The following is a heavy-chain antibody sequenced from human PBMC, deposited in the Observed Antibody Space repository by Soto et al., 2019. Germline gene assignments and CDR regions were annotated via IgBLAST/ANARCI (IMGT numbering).Heavy chain of an antibody. CDR3: ARIPQIAVAETSFVYCDI. Sequence: GGALRLSCEESGFTVSSYGMNWVRQGPGKGLEWVAVIWYDVSNKYYADSVKGRFIISRDNYKNTLYLQMNCLGAEDTVVYYCARIPQIAVAETSFVYCDIWGRGTLV. CDR2: IWYDVSNK. V-gene: IGHV3-33*01. J-gene: IGHJ2*01. D-gene: IGHD6-19*01. CDR1: GFTVSSYG.